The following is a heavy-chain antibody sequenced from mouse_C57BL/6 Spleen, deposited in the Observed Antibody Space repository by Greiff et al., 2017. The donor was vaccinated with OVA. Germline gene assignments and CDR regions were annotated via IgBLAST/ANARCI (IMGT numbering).Heavy chain of an antibody. CDR1: GYTFTSYW. Sequence: VQLQQPGAELVKPGASVKLSCKASGYTFTSYWMQWVKQRHGKGLEWIGEIDPYDSDTTNKQKVKGKGTLTVATASGAAYMPLSSLTSADSAVYYCARGRRGSFGYWGHGTTLTFSS. V-gene: IGHV1-50*01. J-gene: IGHJ2*01. CDR3: ARGRRGSFGY. CDR2: IDPYDSDT. D-gene: IGHD2-12*01.